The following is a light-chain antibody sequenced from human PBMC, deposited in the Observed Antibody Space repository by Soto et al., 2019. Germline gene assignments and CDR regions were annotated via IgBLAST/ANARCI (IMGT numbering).Light chain of an antibody. CDR1: QSISVS. J-gene: IGKJ1*01. CDR3: QQYNSYSWT. CDR2: DAS. Sequence: DIQMTQSPSTLSASVGDTVTITCRASQSISVSLAWYQQKPGKAPNLLIYDASTLQGGVPSRFSGSGSETEFTLTISSLQPDDFATYYCQQYNSYSWTFGQGTKVDI. V-gene: IGKV1-5*01.